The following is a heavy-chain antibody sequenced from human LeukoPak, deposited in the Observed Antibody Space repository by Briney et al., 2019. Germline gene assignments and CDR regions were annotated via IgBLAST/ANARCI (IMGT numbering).Heavy chain of an antibody. J-gene: IGHJ4*02. CDR2: ISGSGGST. CDR1: GFTFSSYA. V-gene: IGHV3-23*01. D-gene: IGHD5-24*01. CDR3: AKDGVATNDWQPDY. Sequence: PGGSLRLSCAASGFTFSSYAMSWVRQAPGKGLEWVSAISGSGGSTYYADSVKGRFTTSRDNSKNTLYLQMNSLRAEDTAVYYCAKDGVATNDWQPDYCGQGTLVTVSS.